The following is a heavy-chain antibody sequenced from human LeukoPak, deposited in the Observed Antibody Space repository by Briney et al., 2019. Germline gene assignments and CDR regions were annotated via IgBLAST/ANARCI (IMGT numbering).Heavy chain of an antibody. CDR3: ARGGYSYGSPAVFDY. CDR1: GGSISSYY. J-gene: IGHJ4*02. D-gene: IGHD5-18*01. CDR2: INHSGST. V-gene: IGHV4-34*01. Sequence: SETLSLTCTVSGGSISSYYWSWIRQPPGKGLEWIGEINHSGSTNYNPSLKSRVTISVDTSKNQFSLKLSSVTAADTAVYYCARGGYSYGSPAVFDYWGQGTLVTVSS.